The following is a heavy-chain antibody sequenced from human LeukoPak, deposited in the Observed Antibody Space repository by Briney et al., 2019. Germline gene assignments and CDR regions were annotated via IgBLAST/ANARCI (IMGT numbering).Heavy chain of an antibody. J-gene: IGHJ4*02. V-gene: IGHV3-20*04. CDR1: GFTFDDYG. D-gene: IGHD2-15*01. Sequence: GGSLRLSCPASGFTFDDYGMSWVRQAPGKGLELLSGINWNGGSTGYADSVKGRFTISRDNAKNSLYLQMNSLRAEDTALYYCARDGSSGNYFDYWGQGTLVTVSS. CDR3: ARDGSSGNYFDY. CDR2: INWNGGST.